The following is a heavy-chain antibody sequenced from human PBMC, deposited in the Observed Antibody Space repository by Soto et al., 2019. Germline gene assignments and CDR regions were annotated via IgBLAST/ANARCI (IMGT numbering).Heavy chain of an antibody. J-gene: IGHJ3*01. D-gene: IGHD3-16*01. CDR1: SGSIFTTNW. CDR3: ARKPDVATAKVGGGYVFDV. CDR2: IYHSGSP. Sequence: QVQLQESGPGLVKPSGTLSLTCAASSGSIFTTNWWSWVRQSPGRGLQWIGDIYHSGSPKYNPSLKSRVSISIDKSKDRFFLNLTSVTAADTAVYCARKPDVATAKVGGGYVFDVWGQGTMVTVSS. V-gene: IGHV4-4*02.